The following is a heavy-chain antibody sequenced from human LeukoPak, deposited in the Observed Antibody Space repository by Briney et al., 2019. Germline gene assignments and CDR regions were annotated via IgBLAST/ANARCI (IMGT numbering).Heavy chain of an antibody. CDR3: ARQVPAVNLGAFDI. Sequence: GESLKISCKGSGYRFINYWIGWVRQMPGKGLEWMGIIYPGDSDTRYSPSFQGQVTISADKSISTAYLQWSSLKASDTAMYYCARQVPAVNLGAFDIWGQGTMVTVSS. CDR1: GYRFINYW. CDR2: IYPGDSDT. D-gene: IGHD2-2*01. V-gene: IGHV5-51*01. J-gene: IGHJ3*02.